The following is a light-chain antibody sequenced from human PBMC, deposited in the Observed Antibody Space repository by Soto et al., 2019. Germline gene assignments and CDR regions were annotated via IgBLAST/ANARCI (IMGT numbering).Light chain of an antibody. CDR3: QQYGSSLIT. CDR2: GAS. V-gene: IGKV3-20*01. J-gene: IGKJ5*01. Sequence: EYVFKQYTGTLSLSPGERATLSCRASQSVSSSYLAWYQQKPGQAPRLLIYGASSRATGIPDRFSGSGSGTDFTLTISRLEPEDFAVYYCQQYGSSLITFGQGTRLEI. CDR1: QSVSSSY.